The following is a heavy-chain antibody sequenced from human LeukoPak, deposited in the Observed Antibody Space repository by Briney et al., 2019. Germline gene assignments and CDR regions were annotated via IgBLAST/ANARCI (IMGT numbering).Heavy chain of an antibody. Sequence: ASVKVSCKASGYTFTSYDINWVRQATGQGLEWMGWMNPNSGNTGYAQKFQGRVTMTRSTSISTAYMELSSLRSEDTAVYYCARVLHHDSSAFDIWGQGTMVTVSS. J-gene: IGHJ3*02. V-gene: IGHV1-8*01. CDR3: ARVLHHDSSAFDI. D-gene: IGHD3-22*01. CDR2: MNPNSGNT. CDR1: GYTFTSYD.